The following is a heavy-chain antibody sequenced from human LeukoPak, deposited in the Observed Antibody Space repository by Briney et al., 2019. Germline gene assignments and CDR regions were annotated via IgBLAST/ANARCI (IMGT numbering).Heavy chain of an antibody. D-gene: IGHD3-22*01. J-gene: IGHJ4*02. CDR3: AKDLLYYYDSSGSSGTQNFDY. CDR2: ISGSGGST. V-gene: IGHV3-23*01. Sequence: GGSLRLSCAASGFTFSSYAMSWVRQAPGKGLEWVSAISGSGGSTYYADSVKGRFTISRDNSKNTLYLQMNSLRAEDTAVYYCAKDLLYYYDSSGSSGTQNFDYWGQGTLVTVSS. CDR1: GFTFSSYA.